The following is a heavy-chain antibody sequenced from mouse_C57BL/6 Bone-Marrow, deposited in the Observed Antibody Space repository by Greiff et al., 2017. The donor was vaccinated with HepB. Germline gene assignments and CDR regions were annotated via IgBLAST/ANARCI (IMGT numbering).Heavy chain of an antibody. CDR1: GYTFTDYY. Sequence: EVKLQESGPVLVKPGASVKMSCKASGYTFTDYYMNWVKQSHGKSLEWIGVINPYNGGTSYNQKFKGKATLTVDKSSSTAYMELNSLTSEDSAVYYCAVLYYGSSPFAYWGQGTLVTVSA. D-gene: IGHD1-1*01. V-gene: IGHV1-19*01. CDR2: INPYNGGT. J-gene: IGHJ3*01. CDR3: AVLYYGSSPFAY.